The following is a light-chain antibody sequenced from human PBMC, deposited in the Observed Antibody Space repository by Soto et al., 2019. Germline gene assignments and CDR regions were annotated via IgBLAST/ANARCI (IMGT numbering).Light chain of an antibody. Sequence: QSVLTQPTSASGTPGQRVTISCSGSSSNIGTNPVNWYQQLPGTAPKLLIYTNYQRPSGVPDRFSGSKSGTSASLAISGLQSEDEADYYCAAWDDSLNGHVFGTGTKLTVL. CDR3: AAWDDSLNGHV. CDR2: TNY. J-gene: IGLJ1*01. V-gene: IGLV1-44*01. CDR1: SSNIGTNP.